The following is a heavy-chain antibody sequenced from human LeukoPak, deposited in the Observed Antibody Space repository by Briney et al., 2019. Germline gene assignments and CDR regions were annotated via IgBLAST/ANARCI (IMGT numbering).Heavy chain of an antibody. V-gene: IGHV4-59*01. J-gene: IGHJ4*02. CDR2: IYYSGST. CDR1: GGSISSYY. CDR3: ASRLYDSSGYYFFDY. D-gene: IGHD3-22*01. Sequence: PSETLSLTCTVSGGSISSYYWSWIRQPPGKGLEWIGYIYYSGSTNYNPSLKSRVTISVDTSKNQFSLKLSSVTAADTAVYYCASRLYDSSGYYFFDYWGQGTLVTVSS.